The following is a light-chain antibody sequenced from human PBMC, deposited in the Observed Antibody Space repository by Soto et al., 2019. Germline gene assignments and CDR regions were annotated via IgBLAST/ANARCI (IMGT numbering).Light chain of an antibody. CDR3: FSFTTTSTHV. J-gene: IGLJ1*01. CDR2: EVN. V-gene: IGLV2-14*01. CDR1: SSDIGAYDY. Sequence: LTXPASLSGSPGQSITISCTGTSSDIGAYDYVSWFQQHPGKAPKLMISEVNNRPSGVSNRFSGSKSGNTAYLTISGLQVEDEADYFCFSFTTTSTHVFGTGTKVSVL.